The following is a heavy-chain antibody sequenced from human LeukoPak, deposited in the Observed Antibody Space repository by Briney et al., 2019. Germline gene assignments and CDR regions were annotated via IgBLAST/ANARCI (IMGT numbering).Heavy chain of an antibody. V-gene: IGHV4-31*11. CDR3: ARDAPNGSGSS. J-gene: IGHJ5*02. D-gene: IGHD3-10*01. CDR1: GGSVSSGGNS. Sequence: PSETLSLTCGVSGGSVSSGGNSWTWIRQRPGKGLQWIGYIYDSGSTYYNPSLKSRGTISADTSKNQFSLKLSSVTAADTAVYYCARDAPNGSGSSWGQGTLVTVSS. CDR2: IYDSGST.